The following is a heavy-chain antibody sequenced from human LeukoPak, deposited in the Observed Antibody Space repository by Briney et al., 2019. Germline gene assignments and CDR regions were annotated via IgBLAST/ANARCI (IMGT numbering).Heavy chain of an antibody. V-gene: IGHV3-53*01. Sequence: GGSLRLSCAASGVSVGSNCMSWVRQAPGKGLEWVSLIYSDGSAYYADSVKGRFTIARDNSKNTLYLQMNSLRAADTAVYYCARVRNPYQWQAVYYFDYWGQGTLVTVSS. CDR3: ARVRNPYQWQAVYYFDY. J-gene: IGHJ4*02. CDR2: IYSDGSA. D-gene: IGHD6-19*01. CDR1: GVSVGSNC.